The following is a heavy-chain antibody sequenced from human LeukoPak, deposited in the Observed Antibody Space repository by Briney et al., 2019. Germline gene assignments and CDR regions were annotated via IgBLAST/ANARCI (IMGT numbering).Heavy chain of an antibody. CDR2: INPSGGST. J-gene: IGHJ4*02. V-gene: IGHV1-46*01. CDR1: GYTFTSYY. Sequence: ASVKVSCKASGYTFTSYYMHWVRQAPGQGLEWMGIINPSGGSTSYAQKFQGRITMTRSTSISTAYMELSSLRSEDTAVYYCARGLGSYDSSELTWPMISFWGQGTVVTVSS. CDR3: ARGLGSYDSSELTWPMISF. D-gene: IGHD3-22*01.